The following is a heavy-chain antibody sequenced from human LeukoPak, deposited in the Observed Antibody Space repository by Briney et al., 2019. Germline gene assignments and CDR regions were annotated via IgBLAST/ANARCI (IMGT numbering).Heavy chain of an antibody. CDR2: ISYDGSNK. J-gene: IGHJ4*01. Sequence: PGGSLRLSCAASGFTFSSYGMHWVRQAPGKGLEWVAVISYDGSNKYYADSVKGRFTISRDNSKNTLYLQMNSLRAEDTAVYYCARVSAKTYGDYDYWGQGTLVTVSS. V-gene: IGHV3-30*03. CDR3: ARVSAKTYGDYDY. D-gene: IGHD4-17*01. CDR1: GFTFSSYG.